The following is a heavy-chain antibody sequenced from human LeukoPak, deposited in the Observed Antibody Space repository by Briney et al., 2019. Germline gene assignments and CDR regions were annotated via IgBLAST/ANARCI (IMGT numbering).Heavy chain of an antibody. V-gene: IGHV4-4*07. Sequence: SETLSLTCTVSGGSISSYYWSWIRQPAGKGLEWIGRIYVSGSAYYNPSLKSRVTMSVDTSKNQLSLKLSSVTAADTAVYYCAAGAVAADFDYWGQGTLVTVSS. D-gene: IGHD6-19*01. CDR1: GGSISSYY. CDR3: AAGAVAADFDY. CDR2: IYVSGSA. J-gene: IGHJ4*02.